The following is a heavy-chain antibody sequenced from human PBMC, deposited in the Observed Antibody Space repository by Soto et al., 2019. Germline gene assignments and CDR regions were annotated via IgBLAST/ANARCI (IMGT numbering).Heavy chain of an antibody. D-gene: IGHD6-13*01. CDR1: GFTCISYA. Sequence: PWGSLRLSCAASGFTCISYAMSWVRQAPGKGLEWVSAISGSGGSTYYADSVKGRFTISRDNSKNTLYLQMNSLRAEDTAVYYCARPIAAPHSYYYSGMDVWGQGTTVTVSS. CDR3: ARPIAAPHSYYYSGMDV. J-gene: IGHJ6*02. V-gene: IGHV3-23*01. CDR2: ISGSGGST.